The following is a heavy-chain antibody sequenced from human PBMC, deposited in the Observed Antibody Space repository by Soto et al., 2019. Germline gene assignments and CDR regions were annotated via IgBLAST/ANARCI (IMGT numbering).Heavy chain of an antibody. Sequence: GVSLRLSCAASGFTFSSYGMHWVRQAPGKGLEWVAVISYDGSNKYYADSVKGRFTISRDNSKNTLYLQMNSLRAEDTAVYYCAKAPGRKQWPAQQIDYWGQGTLVTVSS. CDR1: GFTFSSYG. V-gene: IGHV3-30*18. CDR2: ISYDGSNK. CDR3: AKAPGRKQWPAQQIDY. J-gene: IGHJ4*02. D-gene: IGHD6-19*01.